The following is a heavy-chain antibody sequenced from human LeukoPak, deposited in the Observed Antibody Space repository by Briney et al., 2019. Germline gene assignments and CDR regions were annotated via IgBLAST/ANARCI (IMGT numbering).Heavy chain of an antibody. V-gene: IGHV4-30-4*02. Sequence: PSETLSLTCTVSGGSISNDDYYWSWIRQPPGKGLEWIGYIYYSGSTYYNPSLKSRVTISVDTSKNQFSLKLSSVTAADTAVYYCARDSHCSSTSCYGSDYYFDYWGQGTLVTVSS. CDR3: ARDSHCSSTSCYGSDYYFDY. J-gene: IGHJ4*02. CDR2: IYYSGST. CDR1: GGSISNDDYY. D-gene: IGHD2-2*01.